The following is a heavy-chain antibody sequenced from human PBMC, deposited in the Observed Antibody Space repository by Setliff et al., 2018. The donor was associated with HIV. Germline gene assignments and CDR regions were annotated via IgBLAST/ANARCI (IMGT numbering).Heavy chain of an antibody. Sequence: SETLSLTCAVSGGSISSSNWWSWVRQPPGKGLEWIGEIYFSGHTNYNPSLKSRVTLSLDNSKNQFSLNLTSVTAADTAVYYCARGRFVGFDYWGQGTLVTVSS. V-gene: IGHV4-4*02. CDR1: GGSISSSNW. CDR2: IYFSGHT. D-gene: IGHD3-16*02. CDR3: ARGRFVGFDY. J-gene: IGHJ4*02.